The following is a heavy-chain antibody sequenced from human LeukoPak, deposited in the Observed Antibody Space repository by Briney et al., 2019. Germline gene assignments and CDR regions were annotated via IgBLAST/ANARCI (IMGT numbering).Heavy chain of an antibody. J-gene: IGHJ5*02. D-gene: IGHD1-26*01. V-gene: IGHV1-2*02. CDR2: INPNSGGT. CDR1: GYTFTGYY. Sequence: ASVKVSCKASGYTFTGYYMHWVRQAPGQGLEWMGWINPNSGGTNYVQKFQGRVTMTRDTSISTAYMELSGLRSDDTAVYYCARDTTRDNWFDPWGQGTLVTVSS. CDR3: ARDTTRDNWFDP.